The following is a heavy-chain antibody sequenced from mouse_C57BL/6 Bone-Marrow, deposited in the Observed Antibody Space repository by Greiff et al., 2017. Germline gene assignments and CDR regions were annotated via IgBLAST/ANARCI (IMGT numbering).Heavy chain of an antibody. J-gene: IGHJ4*01. D-gene: IGHD1-1*01. V-gene: IGHV1-64*01. CDR2: IHPNSGST. CDR3: AKSFIYYYGSSYGGYAMDY. Sequence: QVQLQQPGAELVKPGASVKLSCKASGYTFTSYWMHWVKQRPGQGLEWIGMIHPNSGSTNYNEKFKSKATLTVDKSSSTAYMQLSSLTSEDSAVYYCAKSFIYYYGSSYGGYAMDYWGQGTSVTVSS. CDR1: GYTFTSYW.